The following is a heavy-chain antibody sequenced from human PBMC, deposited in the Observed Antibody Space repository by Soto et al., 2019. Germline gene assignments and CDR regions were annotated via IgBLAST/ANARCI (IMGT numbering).Heavy chain of an antibody. V-gene: IGHV4-39*01. CDR3: ARRVSYGEDY. CDR2: IYYSGST. D-gene: IGHD3-10*01. Sequence: SETLSLTCTVSGGSISSSSYYWGWIRQPPGKGLEWIGSIYYSGSTYYNPSLKSRVTISVDTSKNQFSLKLSSVTAADTAVYYCARRVSYGEDYWGQGTLVTVSS. CDR1: GGSISSSSYY. J-gene: IGHJ4*02.